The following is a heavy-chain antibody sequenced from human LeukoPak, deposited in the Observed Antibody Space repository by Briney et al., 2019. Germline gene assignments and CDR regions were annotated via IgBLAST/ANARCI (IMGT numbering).Heavy chain of an antibody. CDR3: ARAVAYYYVSGNYYPGAFDV. J-gene: IGHJ3*01. V-gene: IGHV3-53*01. Sequence: GGSLRLSCTASGFSVSSNFMSWVRQAPGKGLEWVSVLYSGANTYYADSVKGRFTISRDNSKNTLFLQMNSLRADGTAVYYCARAVAYYYVSGNYYPGAFDVWGQGTMVTVSS. D-gene: IGHD3-10*01. CDR2: LYSGANT. CDR1: GFSVSSNF.